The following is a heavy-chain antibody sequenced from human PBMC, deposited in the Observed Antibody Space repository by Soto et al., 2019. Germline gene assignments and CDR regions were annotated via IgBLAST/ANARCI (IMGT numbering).Heavy chain of an antibody. D-gene: IGHD3-22*01. CDR3: ARDNMIVVVLNDAFDF. Sequence: SETLSLTCTVSGGSVSSGRYYWSWIRQPPGKGLERIGHIYYSGSTNYNPSLKSRVTIPVDTSKNQFSLKLSYVTAAETAVDYCARDNMIVVVLNDAFDFLGRGTMATVSS. V-gene: IGHV4-61*01. CDR1: GGSVSSGRYY. J-gene: IGHJ3*01. CDR2: IYYSGST.